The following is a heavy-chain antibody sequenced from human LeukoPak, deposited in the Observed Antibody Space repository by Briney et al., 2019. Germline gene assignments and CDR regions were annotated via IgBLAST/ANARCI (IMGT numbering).Heavy chain of an antibody. D-gene: IGHD1-26*01. CDR1: GFTFSSYA. CDR2: ISYDGSNK. CDR3: ARSPYSGSYDGDFDY. Sequence: GGSLRLSCAASGFTFSSYAMHWVRQAPGKGLEWVAVISYDGSNKYYADSVKGRFTISRDNSKNTLYLQMNSLRAEDTAVYYCARSPYSGSYDGDFDYWGQGTLVTVSS. V-gene: IGHV3-30-3*01. J-gene: IGHJ4*02.